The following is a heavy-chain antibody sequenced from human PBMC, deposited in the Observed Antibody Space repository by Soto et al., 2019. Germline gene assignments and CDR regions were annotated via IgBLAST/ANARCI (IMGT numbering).Heavy chain of an antibody. D-gene: IGHD1-1*01. V-gene: IGHV1-46*01. CDR1: GYTFSSYY. CDR3: ARYDDNGYYFDY. Sequence: ASVKVSCKASGYTFSSYYMHWVRQAPGQGYEWMGIINPSGGGTTYAQKFQGRVTMTRDTSTSTVYMELSSLRSEDTAVYYCARYDDNGYYFDYWGQGTLVTVSS. CDR2: INPSGGGT. J-gene: IGHJ4*02.